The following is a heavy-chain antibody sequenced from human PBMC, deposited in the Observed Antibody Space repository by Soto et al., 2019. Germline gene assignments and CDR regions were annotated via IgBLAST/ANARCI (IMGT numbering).Heavy chain of an antibody. D-gene: IGHD6-19*01. CDR1: GFTFNTYA. Sequence: EVQLLESGGGLVEPGGSLRLSCAASGFTFNTYAMSWVRQAPGKGLEWVSAISDSGGRTYYVDSVKGRFTISRDNSKNTLYLQMSSLRAEDTAVYFCAKELVNSGWTYFDYWGQGTLVTVSS. V-gene: IGHV3-23*01. CDR3: AKELVNSGWTYFDY. CDR2: ISDSGGRT. J-gene: IGHJ4*02.